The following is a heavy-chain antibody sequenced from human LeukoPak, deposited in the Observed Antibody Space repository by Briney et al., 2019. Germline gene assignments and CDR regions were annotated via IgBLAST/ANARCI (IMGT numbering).Heavy chain of an antibody. J-gene: IGHJ4*02. CDR3: ARGGNWNYGSDFDH. D-gene: IGHD1-7*01. CDR1: GFTFSDYY. Sequence: KSGGSLRLSCAASGFTFSDYYMSWIRQAPGKGLEWVSYISSSGNTIYYADSVKGRFTISRDNPKNSLYLQMNSLRAEDTAVYYCARGGNWNYGSDFDHWGQGTLVTVSS. V-gene: IGHV3-11*01. CDR2: ISSSGNTI.